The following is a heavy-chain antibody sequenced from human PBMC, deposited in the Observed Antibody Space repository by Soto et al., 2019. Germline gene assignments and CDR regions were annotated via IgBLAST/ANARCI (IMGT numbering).Heavy chain of an antibody. V-gene: IGHV4-61*01. D-gene: IGHD1-26*01. CDR2: IYYSGPT. Sequence: QVQLQESGPGLVKPSETLSLTCTVSGGSVSSGSYSWSWIRQPPGKGLEWIGYIYYSGPTNYNPSLRSRVTMSVDTSENQFSLKLSSVTAADTAVYYCARGGGSYYIAYWGQGTLVTVSS. CDR1: GGSVSSGSYS. CDR3: ARGGGSYYIAY. J-gene: IGHJ4*02.